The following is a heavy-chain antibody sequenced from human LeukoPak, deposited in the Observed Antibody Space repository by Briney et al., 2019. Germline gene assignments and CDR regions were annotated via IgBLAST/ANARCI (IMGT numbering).Heavy chain of an antibody. J-gene: IGHJ5*02. Sequence: ASVKVSCKASGYTFTGYYMHWVRQAPGQGLEWMGWINPNSGGTNYAQKFQGRVTMTTDTSTSTAYMELRSLRSDDTAVYYCAREHSRLRFLEWLSVARQNNWFDPWGQGTLVTVSS. D-gene: IGHD3-3*01. CDR2: INPNSGGT. CDR1: GYTFTGYY. V-gene: IGHV1-2*02. CDR3: AREHSRLRFLEWLSVARQNNWFDP.